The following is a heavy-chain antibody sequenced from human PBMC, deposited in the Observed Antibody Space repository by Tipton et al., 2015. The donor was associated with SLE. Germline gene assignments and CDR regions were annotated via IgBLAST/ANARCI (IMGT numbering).Heavy chain of an antibody. CDR3: ARDVGGYNTGWFPYYFDY. CDR1: GGSFSGYY. CDR2: ISHTGSS. D-gene: IGHD2-8*02. V-gene: IGHV4-34*09. Sequence: TLSLTCAVSGGSFSGYYWSWIRQSPAKGLQWIGDISHTGSSNINPSLKSRVSISVDTSKNQFSLKLSSVTAADTAVYYCARDVGGYNTGWFPYYFDYWGQGTLVTVSS. J-gene: IGHJ4*02.